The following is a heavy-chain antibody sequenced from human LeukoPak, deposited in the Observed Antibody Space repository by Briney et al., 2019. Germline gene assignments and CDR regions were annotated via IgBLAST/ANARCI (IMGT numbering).Heavy chain of an antibody. CDR3: ARGRRTTMIVVVITDAFDI. CDR2: INHSGST. J-gene: IGHJ3*02. Sequence: SETLSLTCAVYGGSFSGYYWSWIRQPPGKGLEWIGEINHSGSTNYNPSLKSRVTISVDTSKNQFSLKLSSVTAADTAVYYCARGRRTTMIVVVITDAFDIWGQGTMVTVSS. D-gene: IGHD3-22*01. CDR1: GGSFSGYY. V-gene: IGHV4-34*01.